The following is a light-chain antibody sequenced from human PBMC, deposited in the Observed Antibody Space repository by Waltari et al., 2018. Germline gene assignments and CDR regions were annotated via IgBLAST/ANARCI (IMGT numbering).Light chain of an antibody. CDR2: DAS. J-gene: IGKJ4*01. CDR3: QQYHNWPLT. Sequence: EIVMTQSPATLSVSPGERATLSCRASQSVTSNLAWYQQEPGQAPRLLIYDASTRATDIPARFSGSGSGTEFTLTISSLKSEDFAVYYCQQYHNWPLTFAGGTK. V-gene: IGKV3-15*01. CDR1: QSVTSN.